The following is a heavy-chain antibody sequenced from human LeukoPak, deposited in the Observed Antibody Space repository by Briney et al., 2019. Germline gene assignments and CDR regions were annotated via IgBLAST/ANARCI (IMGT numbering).Heavy chain of an antibody. V-gene: IGHV4-34*01. Sequence: PSETLPLTCAVYGESFSGYYWSWIRQPPGKGLEWIGEINDRGRTNYNPSLKSRVTISVDTSKNQFSLKLTSVTAADTAVYYCARVDYGDYSKDFDYWGQGTLVTVSS. J-gene: IGHJ4*02. D-gene: IGHD4-17*01. CDR1: GESFSGYY. CDR2: INDRGRT. CDR3: ARVDYGDYSKDFDY.